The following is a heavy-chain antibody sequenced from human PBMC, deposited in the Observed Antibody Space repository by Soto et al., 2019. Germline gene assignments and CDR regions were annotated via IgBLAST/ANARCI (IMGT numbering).Heavy chain of an antibody. Sequence: GXSVKVSCKTSGYTFTDYYTHWVRQAPVQGLEWMGWMNPKSGGAYFAQKFQGRVTLTRDTSIGTAYIEVNSLTSDDTAVYFCTRGNTENSDGLYDAFDIWGQGTTVTVSS. CDR3: TRGNTENSDGLYDAFDI. J-gene: IGHJ3*02. CDR2: MNPKSGGA. V-gene: IGHV1-2*02. D-gene: IGHD5-18*01. CDR1: GYTFTDYY.